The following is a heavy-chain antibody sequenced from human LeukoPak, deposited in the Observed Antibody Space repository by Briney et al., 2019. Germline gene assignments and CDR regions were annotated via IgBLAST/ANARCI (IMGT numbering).Heavy chain of an antibody. J-gene: IGHJ4*02. V-gene: IGHV4-34*01. CDR1: GVSISSSY. D-gene: IGHD2-15*01. CDR2: INHSGST. CDR3: AGRRYIVVVVAALPFDY. Sequence: SETPPPPPSVFGVSISSSYWSWIRQPPGKGLEWIGEINHSGSTNYNPSLKSRVTISVDTSKNQFSLKLSSVTAADTAVYYCAGRRYIVVVVAALPFDYWGQGTLVTVSS.